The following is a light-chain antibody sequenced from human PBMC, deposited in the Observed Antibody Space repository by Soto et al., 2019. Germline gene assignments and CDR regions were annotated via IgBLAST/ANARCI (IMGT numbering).Light chain of an antibody. V-gene: IGLV2-23*02. CDR3: CSYAGSNTLI. CDR1: SSNVGSYDL. CDR2: EVT. Sequence: QSALTQPASVSGSPGQSITISCTGTSSNVGSYDLVSWYQQHPGKAPKLLIYEVTKRPSGVSNRFSGSKSGNTASLTISGLQAEDEADYACCSYAGSNTLIFGGGTKLTVL. J-gene: IGLJ2*01.